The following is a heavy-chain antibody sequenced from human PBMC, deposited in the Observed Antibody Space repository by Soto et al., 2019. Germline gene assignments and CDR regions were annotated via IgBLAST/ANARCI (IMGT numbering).Heavy chain of an antibody. CDR2: IWYDGSNK. CDR3: ARGPIAVAGYYFDY. J-gene: IGHJ4*02. Sequence: VGSLRLSCAASGFTFSSYGMHWVRQAPGKGLEWVVVIWYDGSNKYYADSVKGRFTISRDNSKNTLYLQMNSLRAEDTAVYYCARGPIAVAGYYFDYWGQGTLVTVSS. V-gene: IGHV3-33*01. D-gene: IGHD6-19*01. CDR1: GFTFSSYG.